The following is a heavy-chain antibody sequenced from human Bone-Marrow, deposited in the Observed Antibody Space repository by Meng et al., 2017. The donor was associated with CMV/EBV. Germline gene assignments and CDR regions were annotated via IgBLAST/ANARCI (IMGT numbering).Heavy chain of an antibody. CDR1: GDTFTYYA. V-gene: IGHV1-69*06. Sequence: SVKVSCKASGDTFTYYAFSWVRQAPGQGLEWMGDIIPTIGTPKYAQRLQGRVTITADKSTSTAYMELSSLRSEDTAIYYCARAPDGGYCGSTTCYLFQYWGQGTLVTVSS. D-gene: IGHD2-2*01. CDR2: IIPTIGTP. J-gene: IGHJ4*02. CDR3: ARAPDGGYCGSTTCYLFQY.